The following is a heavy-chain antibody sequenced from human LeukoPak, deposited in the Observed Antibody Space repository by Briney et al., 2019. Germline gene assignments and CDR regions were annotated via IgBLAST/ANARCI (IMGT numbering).Heavy chain of an antibody. Sequence: PGGSLSLSCVVSGFTFSSYSMIWVRQAPGKGLQWVANMKKDGSETNYVDSVKGRFTISRDNAKNSLYLQMNSLRAEDTAVYYCGRHRSGSGTYFIDYWGQGTRVTVSS. CDR3: GRHRSGSGTYFIDY. V-gene: IGHV3-7*01. J-gene: IGHJ4*02. D-gene: IGHD3-10*01. CDR2: MKKDGSET. CDR1: GFTFSSYS.